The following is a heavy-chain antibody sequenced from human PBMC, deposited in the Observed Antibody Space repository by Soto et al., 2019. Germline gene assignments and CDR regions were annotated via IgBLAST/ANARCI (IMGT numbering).Heavy chain of an antibody. V-gene: IGHV3-66*01. J-gene: IGHJ4*02. CDR1: GFTVSNNY. Sequence: EVQLVESGGGLVQPGGALRLSCAASGFTVSNNYISWVRQAPGKGLEWVSVIYSAGNVYYSDSVKGRFTISRDNPKTARYLQMNSLRVEGTAVCCCARGGGGVHIVYWGEGTLVTVS. D-gene: IGHD3-16*01. CDR2: IYSAGNV. CDR3: ARGGGGVHIVY.